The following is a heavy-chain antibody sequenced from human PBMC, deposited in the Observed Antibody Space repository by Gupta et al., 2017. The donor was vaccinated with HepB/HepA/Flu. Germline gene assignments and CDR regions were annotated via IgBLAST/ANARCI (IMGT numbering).Heavy chain of an antibody. Sequence: QVKMVASGGGVVQPGRSLGLSCAVSGFSLVGYGMHWVRQTPGKGLEWVAVISCDGSETYYADSVKGRFTISRSNSMNTLYLQMNDLRAEDTALYYCARDLSLGTTFPWFDSWGQGTLVTVS. CDR2: ISCDGSET. V-gene: IGHV3-33*01. D-gene: IGHD1-7*01. CDR1: GFSLVGYG. J-gene: IGHJ5*01. CDR3: ARDLSLGTTFPWFDS.